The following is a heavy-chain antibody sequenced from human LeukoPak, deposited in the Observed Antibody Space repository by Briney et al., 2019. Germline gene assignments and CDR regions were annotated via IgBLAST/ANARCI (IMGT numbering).Heavy chain of an antibody. CDR2: TYYRSKWYN. D-gene: IGHD6-19*01. V-gene: IGHV6-1*01. CDR3: ASGAVARLAY. Sequence: SQTLSLTCAISGDSVSSNSAAWNWIRQSPSRGLEWLGRTYYRSKWYNDYAISVKSRITINPDTSKSQFSLQLSSVTPEDTAVYYCASGAVARLAYWGQGTLVSVSS. CDR1: GDSVSSNSAA. J-gene: IGHJ4*02.